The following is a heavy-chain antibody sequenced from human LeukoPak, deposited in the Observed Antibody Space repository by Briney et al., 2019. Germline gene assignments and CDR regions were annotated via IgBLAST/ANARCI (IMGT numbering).Heavy chain of an antibody. CDR3: ARGDWFDP. Sequence: ASVKVSCKASGYTFTSYGISWVRQAPGQGLEWMGWVSGYNGNTNYAQKFEGRVAMTTDTSSSTAYMELRSLRSDDTAIYYCARGDWFDPWGQGTLVTVSS. D-gene: IGHD2-21*01. J-gene: IGHJ5*02. V-gene: IGHV1-18*01. CDR1: GYTFTSYG. CDR2: VSGYNGNT.